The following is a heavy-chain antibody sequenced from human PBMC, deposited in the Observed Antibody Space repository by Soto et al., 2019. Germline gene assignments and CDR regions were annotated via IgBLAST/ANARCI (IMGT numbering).Heavy chain of an antibody. V-gene: IGHV3-23*01. J-gene: IGHJ6*03. CDR1: GFTFSSYA. D-gene: IGHD3-3*01. CDR2: ISGSGDNT. CDR3: AKDLGTDDFWSAYYTYYYMDV. Sequence: EVQLLESGGGLVQPGGSLRLSCAASGFTFSSYALNWVRQAPGKGLEWVSVISGSGDNTYYADSVKGRLTISRDNSKNTLYLQMNSLRAEDTAGYYCAKDLGTDDFWSAYYTYYYMDVWGKGTTVTVSS.